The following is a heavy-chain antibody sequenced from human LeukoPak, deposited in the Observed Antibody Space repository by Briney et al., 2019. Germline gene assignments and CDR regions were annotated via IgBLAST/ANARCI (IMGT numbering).Heavy chain of an antibody. V-gene: IGHV3-9*01. Sequence: GRSLRLSCAASGFTFDDYAMHWVRQAPGKGLEWVSGISWNSGSIGYADSVKGRFTISRDNAKNSLYLQMNSLRAEDTALYYCAKVFAGDLEEGFDYWGQGTLVTVSS. D-gene: IGHD7-27*01. CDR1: GFTFDDYA. CDR3: AKVFAGDLEEGFDY. CDR2: ISWNSGSI. J-gene: IGHJ4*02.